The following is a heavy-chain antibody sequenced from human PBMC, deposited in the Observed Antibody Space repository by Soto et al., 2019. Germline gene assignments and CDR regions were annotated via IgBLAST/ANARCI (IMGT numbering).Heavy chain of an antibody. J-gene: IGHJ4*02. D-gene: IGHD6-13*01. CDR2: IYYSGST. V-gene: IGHV4-59*08. CDR1: GGSISSYY. Sequence: XXTLSLPFTVSGGSISSYYWGWIRQSPGKGLEWIGYIYYSGSTNYNPSLKSRVTISVDTSKNQFSLKLSSVTAADAAVYYCARHGEHSSSWYFDYWGQGTLVTVSS. CDR3: ARHGEHSSSWYFDY.